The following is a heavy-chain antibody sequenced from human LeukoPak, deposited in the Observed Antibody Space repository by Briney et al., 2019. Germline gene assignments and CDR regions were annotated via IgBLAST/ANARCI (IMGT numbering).Heavy chain of an antibody. Sequence: GGSLRLSCAASGSTFSNYGMDWVRQAPGKGLEWVSGIGGRGDRTYFADSVKGRFAISRDNSKNTMYLQMSSLRAEDTAIYYCARDQDWGSFDIWGQGTMVTVSS. CDR2: IGGRGDRT. V-gene: IGHV3-23*01. CDR1: GSTFSNYG. CDR3: ARDQDWGSFDI. J-gene: IGHJ3*02. D-gene: IGHD7-27*01.